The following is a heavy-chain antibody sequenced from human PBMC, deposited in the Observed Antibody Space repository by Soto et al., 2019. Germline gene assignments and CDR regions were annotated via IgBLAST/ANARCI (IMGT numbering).Heavy chain of an antibody. V-gene: IGHV1-69*13. J-gene: IGHJ6*02. D-gene: IGHD2-15*01. CDR3: ARVTGGYYYYYGMDV. CDR2: IIPIFGTA. Sequence: ASVKVSCKASGGTFSRYAISWVRQAPGQGLEWMGGIIPIFGTANYAQKFQGRVTITADESTSTAYMELSSLRSEDTAVYYCARVTGGYYYYYGMDVWGQGTTVTVSS. CDR1: GGTFSRYA.